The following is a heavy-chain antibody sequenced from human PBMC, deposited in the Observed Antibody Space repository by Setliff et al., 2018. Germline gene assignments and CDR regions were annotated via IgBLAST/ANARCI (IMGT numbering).Heavy chain of an antibody. D-gene: IGHD2-2*01. V-gene: IGHV3-48*01. CDR1: GFTFSSYS. CDR2: ISSSGGTI. Sequence: GGSLRLSCAASGFTFSSYSMNWVRQAPGKGLEWLSYISSSGGTIHYADSVKGRFTISKDTAENSVFLQMNSLRGEDTAVYYCAKNGGDIVVVPAAPIDYWGQGTLVTVSS. J-gene: IGHJ4*02. CDR3: AKNGGDIVVVPAAPIDY.